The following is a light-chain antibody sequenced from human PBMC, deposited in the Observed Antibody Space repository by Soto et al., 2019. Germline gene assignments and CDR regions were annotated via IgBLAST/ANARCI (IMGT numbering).Light chain of an antibody. CDR2: GAS. J-gene: IGKJ2*01. CDR1: QSVNSNF. V-gene: IGKV3-20*01. CDR3: QQYGSSPRT. Sequence: EIVLTQSPGTLSLSPGERATLSCRASQSVNSNFLAWYQQKPGQAPRLLIYGASSRATGIPDRFSGSGSGTDFTLTISRLEPEDFAVYYRQQYGSSPRTFGQGTKLEIK.